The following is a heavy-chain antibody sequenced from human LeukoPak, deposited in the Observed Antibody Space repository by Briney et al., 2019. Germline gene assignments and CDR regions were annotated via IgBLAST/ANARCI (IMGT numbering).Heavy chain of an antibody. Sequence: PGGSLRLSCAASGFTLSNAWITWVRQAPGKGLEWVGRIKSKTDGWTTDYAAPVKGRFTISRDDSKNTLYLQMNSLETEDTAVYYCTTVSFYYDSSAYYSSDYWGQGTLVSVSS. CDR1: GFTLSNAW. V-gene: IGHV3-15*01. CDR2: IKSKTDGWTT. D-gene: IGHD3-22*01. CDR3: TTVSFYYDSSAYYSSDY. J-gene: IGHJ4*02.